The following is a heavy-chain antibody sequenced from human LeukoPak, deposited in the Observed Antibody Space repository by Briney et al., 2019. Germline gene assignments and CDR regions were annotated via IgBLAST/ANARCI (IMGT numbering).Heavy chain of an antibody. CDR3: ARGRVGGQRTDTFDI. CDR2: IYYSGST. J-gene: IGHJ3*02. V-gene: IGHV4-39*07. Sequence: SETLSLTCTVSGGSISSSSYYWGWIRQPPGKGLEWIGSIYYSGSTYYNPSLKSRVTISVDTSKNQFSLKLSSVTAADTAVYYCARGRVGGQRTDTFDIWGQGTMVTVSS. D-gene: IGHD1-26*01. CDR1: GGSISSSSYY.